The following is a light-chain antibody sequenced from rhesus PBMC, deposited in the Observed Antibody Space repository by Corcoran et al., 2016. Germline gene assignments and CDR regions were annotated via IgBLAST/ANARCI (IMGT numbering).Light chain of an antibody. V-gene: IGKV1-66*01. Sequence: DIQMTQSPSSLSASVGDRVTITCRASQCINNYLSWYQQKPGKAPNHLIYYESSLETGVPSRFSGSRSGTDYTLTISSLQPEDIATYYCQQYNNSPFTFAPGTKLDIK. CDR1: QCINNY. CDR2: YES. CDR3: QQYNNSPFT. J-gene: IGKJ3*01.